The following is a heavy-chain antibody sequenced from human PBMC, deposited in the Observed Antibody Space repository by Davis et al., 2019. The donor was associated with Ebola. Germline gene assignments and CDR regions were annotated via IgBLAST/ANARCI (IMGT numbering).Heavy chain of an antibody. CDR3: AKGSYGGS. CDR1: GFTFSSYG. J-gene: IGHJ5*02. CDR2: ISYDGSNK. Sequence: GESLKISCAASGFTFSSYGMHWVRQAPGKGLEWVAVISYDGSNKYYADSVKGRFTISRDNSKNTLYLQMNSLRAEDTAVCYCAKGSYGGSWGQGTLVTVSS. V-gene: IGHV3-30*18. D-gene: IGHD4-23*01.